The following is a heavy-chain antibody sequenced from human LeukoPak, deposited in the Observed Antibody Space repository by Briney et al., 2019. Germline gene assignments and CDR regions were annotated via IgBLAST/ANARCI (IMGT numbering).Heavy chain of an antibody. CDR1: GYSFASSW. Sequence: GESLRISCKGSGYSFASSWIGWVRQMPGKGLEWMGIIYPDDSDTRYSPSFEGQITISVDKSISTAYLQWSSLKASDTAMYYCARHGDTYYDFWSGYYPAFDIWGQGTMVTVSS. V-gene: IGHV5-51*01. CDR3: ARHGDTYYDFWSGYYPAFDI. J-gene: IGHJ3*02. CDR2: IYPDDSDT. D-gene: IGHD3-3*01.